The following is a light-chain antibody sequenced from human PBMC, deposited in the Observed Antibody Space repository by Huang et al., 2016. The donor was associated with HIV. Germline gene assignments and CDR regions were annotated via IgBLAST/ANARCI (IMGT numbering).Light chain of an antibody. CDR3: QQYNNWPPWT. Sequence: EIVMTQSPATLSVSPGERATLSCRASQSLSSNLAWYQQKPGHAPRLLIYGASTRATGVPARFSGSGSGTEFTLTISSLQSEDFAVYFCQQYNNWPPWTFGHGTKVEIK. J-gene: IGKJ1*01. CDR2: GAS. V-gene: IGKV3-15*01. CDR1: QSLSSN.